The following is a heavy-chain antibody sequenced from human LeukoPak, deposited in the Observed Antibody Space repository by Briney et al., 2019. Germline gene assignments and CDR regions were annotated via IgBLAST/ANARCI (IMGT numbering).Heavy chain of an antibody. CDR2: INSDGSST. CDR1: GFTFSSYW. V-gene: IGHV3-74*01. Sequence: PGGSLRLSCAASGFTFSSYWMHWVRQAPGKGLVWVSRINSDGSSTSYADSVKGRFTISRDNAKNTLYLQMNSLRAEDTAVYYCARSAPDSSSWYVPNWFDPWGQGTLVTVSS. D-gene: IGHD6-13*01. CDR3: ARSAPDSSSWYVPNWFDP. J-gene: IGHJ5*02.